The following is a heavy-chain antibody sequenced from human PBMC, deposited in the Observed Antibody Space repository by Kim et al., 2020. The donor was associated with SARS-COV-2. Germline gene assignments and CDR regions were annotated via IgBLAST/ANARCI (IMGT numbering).Heavy chain of an antibody. J-gene: IGHJ3*02. D-gene: IGHD1-20*01. CDR2: IYYSGST. CDR3: ARDNWNDVVFAFDI. CDR1: GGSISSYY. Sequence: SETLSLTCTVSGGSISSYYWSWIRQPPGKGLEWIGYIYYSGSTNYNPSLKSRVTISVDTSKNQFSLKLSSVTAADTAVYYCARDNWNDVVFAFDIWGQGTMVTVSS. V-gene: IGHV4-59*12.